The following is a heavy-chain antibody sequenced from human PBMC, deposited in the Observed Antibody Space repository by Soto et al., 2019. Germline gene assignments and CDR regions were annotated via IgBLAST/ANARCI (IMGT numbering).Heavy chain of an antibody. CDR3: VKETFAAAYAATSAFDL. D-gene: IGHD3-16*01. J-gene: IGHJ4*02. Sequence: EVQLLESGGGLVQPGGSLAPSCAAPGLHFWSHGLGLVRQASGPGGEWGSVLDGSGYDTSLADPVRGRFTLSRDNSQSTLYLHMTSLRAEDTATYYCVKETFAAAYAATSAFDLWGQGTLVTVSS. CDR1: GLHFWSHG. V-gene: IGHV3-23*01. CDR2: LDGSGYDT.